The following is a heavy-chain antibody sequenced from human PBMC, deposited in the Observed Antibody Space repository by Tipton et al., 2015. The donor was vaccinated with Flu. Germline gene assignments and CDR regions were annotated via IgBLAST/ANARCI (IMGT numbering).Heavy chain of an antibody. J-gene: IGHJ2*01. V-gene: IGHV4-4*07. CDR1: GGSISSYY. CDR2: IYSSGST. CDR3: ARDSSSYWYFDL. Sequence: LRLPCTVSGGSISSYYWSWIRQPAGKGLEWIGRIYSSGSTNYKPSLKSRVTMSVDTSKKQFSLKLSSVTAADTAVYYCARDSSSYWYFDLWGRGTLVTVSS. D-gene: IGHD6-13*01.